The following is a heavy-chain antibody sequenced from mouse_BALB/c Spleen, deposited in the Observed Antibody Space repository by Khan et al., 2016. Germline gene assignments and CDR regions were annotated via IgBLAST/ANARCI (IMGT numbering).Heavy chain of an antibody. Sequence: QVQLQQSGAELVKPGASVKMSCKVFGYTFTTYPIDWMKQNHGKSLEWLGNFHPYSYDINYNEKFKAKAKLTVDKSSNTVHLELSRLTSDDSAVYYCARGYGNYFDYWGQGTTLTVSS. V-gene: IGHV1-47*01. CDR2: FHPYSYDI. J-gene: IGHJ2*01. D-gene: IGHD2-1*01. CDR3: ARGYGNYFDY. CDR1: GYTFTTYP.